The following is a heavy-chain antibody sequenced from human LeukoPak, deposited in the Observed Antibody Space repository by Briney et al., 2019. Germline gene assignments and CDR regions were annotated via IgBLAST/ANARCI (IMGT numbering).Heavy chain of an antibody. CDR3: ASLGIGYYYFDF. CDR1: GGSISSSSYY. Sequence: SETLSLTCTVSGGSISSSSYYWGWIRQSPGKGLEWIGSWYNNGTSYYNPSLHSRVTISLDTSKNQFSLKLTSVTAADTAVFYCASLGIGYYYFDFWGQGILVTVSS. D-gene: IGHD3-22*01. V-gene: IGHV4-39*07. J-gene: IGHJ4*02. CDR2: WYNNGTS.